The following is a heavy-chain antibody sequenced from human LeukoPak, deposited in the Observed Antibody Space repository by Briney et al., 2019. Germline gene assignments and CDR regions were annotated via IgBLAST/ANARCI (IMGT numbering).Heavy chain of an antibody. D-gene: IGHD1-26*01. J-gene: IGHJ3*02. CDR2: IYNDGSST. CDR3: ARVRGGSGRSYAADAFDI. Sequence: GGSLRLPCAASGFTFSHYWMHWVRQAPGKGLVWVSRIYNDGSSTSYADSVKGRFTISRDNAKSTLYLQMNSLRAEDTAVYYCARVRGGSGRSYAADAFDIWGQGTMVTVSS. CDR1: GFTFSHYW. V-gene: IGHV3-74*01.